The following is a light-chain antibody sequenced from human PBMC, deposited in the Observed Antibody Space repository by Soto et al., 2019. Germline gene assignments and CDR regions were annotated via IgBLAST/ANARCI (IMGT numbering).Light chain of an antibody. CDR2: GAS. V-gene: IGKV3-20*01. CDR1: QSVSSNY. CDR3: QHYGSSLSIT. Sequence: ESVLTQSPGSLSLSPGERATLSCRASQSVSSNYLAWYQHKPGQAPRLLIYGASSRPTGIPDRFSGSGSGTDFTLTISRLEPEDFAVYYCQHYGSSLSITFGQGTRLEIK. J-gene: IGKJ5*01.